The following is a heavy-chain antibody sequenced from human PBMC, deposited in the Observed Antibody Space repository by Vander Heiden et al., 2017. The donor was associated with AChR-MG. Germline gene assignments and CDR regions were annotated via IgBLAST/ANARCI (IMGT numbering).Heavy chain of an antibody. CDR2: IYDSEKA. V-gene: IGHV4-30-2*01. CDR3: ARCAFPGSVTYNWLDP. D-gene: IGHD2-21*01. CDR1: GGSISGGGYA. J-gene: IGHJ5*02. Sequence: QLQLQESGSGLVKPSQTLSLTCAVSGGSISGGGYAWSWIRQPPGKGLELIGYIYDSEKAYYNSTLKSRVTITVDRSRNQFSLNLTSVTAADTAIYYCARCAFPGSVTYNWLDPWGQGTLGIVS.